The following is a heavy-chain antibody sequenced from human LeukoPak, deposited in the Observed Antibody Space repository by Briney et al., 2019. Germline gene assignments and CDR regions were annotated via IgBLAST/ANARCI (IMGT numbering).Heavy chain of an antibody. V-gene: IGHV3-66*02. CDR2: IYSGGST. CDR1: GFTVSSNY. Sequence: GGSLRLSCAASGFTVSSNYMSWVRQAPGKGLEWVSVIYSGGSTYYADSVKGRFTISRDNSKNTLYLQMNSLRAEDTAVYYCAGDFMYYYDSSGLDPWGQGTLVTVSS. J-gene: IGHJ5*02. CDR3: AGDFMYYYDSSGLDP. D-gene: IGHD3-22*01.